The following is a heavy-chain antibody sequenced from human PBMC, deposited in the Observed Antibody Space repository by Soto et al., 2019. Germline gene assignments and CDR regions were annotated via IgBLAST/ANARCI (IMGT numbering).Heavy chain of an antibody. CDR2: ISYDGSNK. Sequence: GGSLRLSCAASGFTFSSYGMHWVRQAPGKGLEWVAVISYDGSNKYYADSVKGRFTISRDNSKNTLYLQMNSLRAEDTAVYYCAKDMEGYCSSTSCYYFDYWGQGTLVTVSS. CDR1: GFTFSSYG. CDR3: AKDMEGYCSSTSCYYFDY. D-gene: IGHD2-2*01. J-gene: IGHJ4*02. V-gene: IGHV3-30*18.